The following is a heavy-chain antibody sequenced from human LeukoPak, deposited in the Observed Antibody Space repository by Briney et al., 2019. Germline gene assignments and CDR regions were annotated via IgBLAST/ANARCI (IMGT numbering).Heavy chain of an antibody. CDR1: GYTFTGYY. J-gene: IGHJ4*02. V-gene: IGHV1-2*02. CDR3: AREATIFGARYFDC. CDR2: INPNSGGT. Sequence: ASVKVSCKASGYTFTGYYMHWVRQAPGQGLEWMGWINPNSGGTNYAQKFQGRVTMTRDTSISTAYMELSRLRSDDTAVYYCAREATIFGARYFDCWGQGTLVTVSS. D-gene: IGHD5-12*01.